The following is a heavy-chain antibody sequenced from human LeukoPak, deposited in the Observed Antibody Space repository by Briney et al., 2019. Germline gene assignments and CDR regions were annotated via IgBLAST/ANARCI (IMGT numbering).Heavy chain of an antibody. Sequence: ATVKLSCKASGFTLTDYYINWVRQAPGKGLEWMGRVDPEDGETTYAEKFHGRLTIIADASTDTSYMELTSLRSEDTAVYYCTTVLRLFELHFFDHWGQGALVTVSS. CDR3: TTVLRLFELHFFDH. J-gene: IGHJ4*02. D-gene: IGHD3-10*01. CDR1: GFTLTDYY. CDR2: VDPEDGET. V-gene: IGHV1-69-2*01.